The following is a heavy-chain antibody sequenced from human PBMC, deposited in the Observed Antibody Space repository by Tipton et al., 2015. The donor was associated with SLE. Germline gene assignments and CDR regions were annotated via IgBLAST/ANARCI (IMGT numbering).Heavy chain of an antibody. J-gene: IGHJ6*03. CDR3: ARDTYYYDSSGYYYGPYYHYYMDV. CDR1: GGSISSGGYY. Sequence: TLSLTCTVSGGSISSGGYYWSWIRQHPGKGLEWIGYIYYSGSTNYNPSLKSRVTISVDTSKNQFSLKLSSVTAADTAVYYCARDTYYYDSSGYYYGPYYHYYMDVWGKGTTVTVSS. D-gene: IGHD3-22*01. V-gene: IGHV4-61*08. CDR2: IYYSGST.